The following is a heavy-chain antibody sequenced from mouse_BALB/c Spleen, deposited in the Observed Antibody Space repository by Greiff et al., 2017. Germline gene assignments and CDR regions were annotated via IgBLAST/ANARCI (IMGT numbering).Heavy chain of an antibody. CDR1: GYAFTNYW. CDR2: IYPGSGNT. D-gene: IGHD2-14*01. Sequence: VQLQQSGAELVRPGTSVKISCKASGYAFTNYWLGWVKQRPGHGLEWIGDIYPGSGNTYYNEKFKGKATLTADKSSSTAYMQLSSLTSEDSAVYFGASGTSAMDYWGQGTSVTVSS. V-gene: IGHV1-63*01. CDR3: ASGTSAMDY. J-gene: IGHJ4*01.